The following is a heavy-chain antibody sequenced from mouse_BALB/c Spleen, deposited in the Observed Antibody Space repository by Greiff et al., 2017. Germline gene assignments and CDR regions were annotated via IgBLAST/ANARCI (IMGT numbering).Heavy chain of an antibody. CDR3: ARRAQLLYAMDY. CDR2: INPSTGYT. J-gene: IGHJ4*01. CDR1: GYTFTSYW. D-gene: IGHD3-3*01. V-gene: IGHV1-7*01. Sequence: QVQLKQSGAELAKPGASVKMSCKASGYTFTSYWMHWVKQRPGQGLEWIGYINPSTGYTEYNQKFKDKATLTADKSSSTAYMQLSSLTSEDSAVYFCARRAQLLYAMDYWGQGTSVTVSS.